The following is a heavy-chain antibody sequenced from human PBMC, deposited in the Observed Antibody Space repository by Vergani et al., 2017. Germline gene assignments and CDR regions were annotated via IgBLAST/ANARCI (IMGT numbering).Heavy chain of an antibody. J-gene: IGHJ4*02. CDR1: GGSMSGYY. CDR2: IYHSGST. Sequence: QVRLQESGPGLVKPSETLSLTCSVSGGSMSGYYWSWIRQPPGKELEWIGYIYHSGSTYYNPSLKSRVTISVDRSKNQFSLKLSSVTAADTAVYYCARARGRVVAASDYWGQGTLVTVSS. CDR3: ARARGRVVAASDY. D-gene: IGHD2-15*01. V-gene: IGHV4-59*12.